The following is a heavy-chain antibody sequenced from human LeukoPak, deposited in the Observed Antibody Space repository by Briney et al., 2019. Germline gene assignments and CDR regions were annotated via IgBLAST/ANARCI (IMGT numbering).Heavy chain of an antibody. CDR1: GFTFSSYA. Sequence: GGSLRLSCAASGFTFSSYAMHWVRQAPGKVLEWVAVISYDGSNKYYADSVKGRFTISRDNSKNTLYLQMNSLRAEDTAVYYCARDQLAGYYDSSLDIWGQGTMVTVSS. CDR2: ISYDGSNK. J-gene: IGHJ3*02. CDR3: ARDQLAGYYDSSLDI. D-gene: IGHD3-22*01. V-gene: IGHV3-30-3*01.